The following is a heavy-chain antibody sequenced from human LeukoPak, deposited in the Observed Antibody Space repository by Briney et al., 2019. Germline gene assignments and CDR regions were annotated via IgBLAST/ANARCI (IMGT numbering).Heavy chain of an antibody. D-gene: IGHD5-24*01. CDR3: ARSRVARWLQFPDYAFDI. CDR2: IYTSGST. CDR1: GYSISSGYY. J-gene: IGHJ3*02. V-gene: IGHV4-38-2*02. Sequence: SETLSLTCTVSGYSISSGYYWGWIRQPPGKGLEWIGRIYTSGSTNYNPSLKSRVTISVDTSKNQFSLKLSSVTAADTAVYYRARSRVARWLQFPDYAFDIWGQGTMVTVSS.